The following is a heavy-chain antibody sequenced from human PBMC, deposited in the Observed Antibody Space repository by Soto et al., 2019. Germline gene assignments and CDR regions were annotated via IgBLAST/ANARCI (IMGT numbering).Heavy chain of an antibody. Sequence: GGSLRLSCAASGFTFSTYAMTWVRQAPGKGLEWVSAISDSGGSTYYADSVKGRFTFSRDNSKNTLYLQMNSLRAEDTAVYYCARAYGGNPALFDPWGQGTLVTVSS. V-gene: IGHV3-23*01. J-gene: IGHJ5*02. CDR3: ARAYGGNPALFDP. CDR2: ISDSGGST. CDR1: GFTFSTYA. D-gene: IGHD2-15*01.